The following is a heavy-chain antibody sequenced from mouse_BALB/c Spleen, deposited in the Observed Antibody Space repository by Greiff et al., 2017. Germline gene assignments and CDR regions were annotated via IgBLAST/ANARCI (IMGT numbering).Heavy chain of an antibody. CDR2: IWAGGST. D-gene: IGHD2-3*01. CDR1: GFSLTSYG. J-gene: IGHJ3*01. CDR3: AALDFDGYYVPY. Sequence: QVQLKESVPGLVAPSQSLSITCTVSGFSLTSYGVHWVRQPPGKGLEWLGVIWAGGSTNYNSALMSRLSISKDNSKSQVFLKMNSLQTDDTAMYYCAALDFDGYYVPYWGQGTLVTVSA. V-gene: IGHV2-9*02.